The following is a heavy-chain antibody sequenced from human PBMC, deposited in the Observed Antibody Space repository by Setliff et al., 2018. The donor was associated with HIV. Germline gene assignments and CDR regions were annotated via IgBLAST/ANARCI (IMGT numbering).Heavy chain of an antibody. CDR1: GYTLSELS. CDR2: FDPQDGET. CDR3: ARGEMPGYMDV. V-gene: IGHV1-24*01. D-gene: IGHD1-26*01. Sequence: ASVKVSCKVYGYTLSELSIHWVRQAPGKGLEWMGYFDPQDGETVYAQKFQGRVTLTEDTSTGTAYMELSGLRSEDTAVYYCARGEMPGYMDVWGKGTTVTVSS. J-gene: IGHJ6*03.